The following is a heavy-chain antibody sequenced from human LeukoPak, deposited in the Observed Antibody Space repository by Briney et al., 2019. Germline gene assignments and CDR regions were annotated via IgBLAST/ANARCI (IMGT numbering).Heavy chain of an antibody. J-gene: IGHJ4*02. V-gene: IGHV1-8*03. D-gene: IGHD7-27*01. CDR2: MNVNSGNT. CDR1: GYTFITYD. Sequence: GASVKVSCKASGYTFITYDINWVRQATGQGLEWMGWMNVNSGNTGYAQKFQGRLTITRNTSISTAYMELSSLTSEDTAVYYCARTPYNWGIDYWGQGTLVTVSS. CDR3: ARTPYNWGIDY.